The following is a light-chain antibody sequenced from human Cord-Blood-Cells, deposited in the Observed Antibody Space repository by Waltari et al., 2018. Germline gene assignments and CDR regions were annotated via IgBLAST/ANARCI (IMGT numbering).Light chain of an antibody. J-gene: IGLJ2*01. Sequence: ALTQPASASGSPGPSITISCTGTSSVVGGPNNVSWYQPHPGKAPKLMIDDVSNRPSGVSNRFSGSKSGNTASLTISGLQAEDEADYYCSSYTSSSRFGGGTKLTVL. CDR2: DVS. V-gene: IGLV2-14*01. CDR1: SSVVGGPNN. CDR3: SSYTSSSR.